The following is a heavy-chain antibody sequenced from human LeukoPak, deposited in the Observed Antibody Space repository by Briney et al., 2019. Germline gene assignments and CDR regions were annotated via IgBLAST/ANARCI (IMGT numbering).Heavy chain of an antibody. CDR2: IYTSGST. CDR1: GGSISSYY. D-gene: IGHD2-2*02. J-gene: IGHJ3*02. CDR3: ARDVVVPAAISRIDDAFDI. Sequence: PSETLSLTCTVSGGSISSYYWSWIRQPAGKGLEWIGRIYTSGSTNYNPSLKSRVTMSVDTSKNQFSLKLSSVTAADTAVYYCARDVVVPAAISRIDDAFDIWGQGTMVTVSS. V-gene: IGHV4-4*07.